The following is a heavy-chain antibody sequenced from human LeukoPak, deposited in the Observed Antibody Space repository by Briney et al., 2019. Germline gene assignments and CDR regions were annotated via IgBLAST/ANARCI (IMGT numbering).Heavy chain of an antibody. V-gene: IGHV3-11*01. CDR1: GFSVSDNY. D-gene: IGHD2-15*01. Sequence: GWSMTLAWVASGFSVSDNYMKCVRQALGRVLEWVSYIRSSGSTIYYADSVKGGLSISRDNAKNSLYMQMHSLRAEDTAVYYCARDGSRSGGSVQDYWGKGTLVTVSS. CDR3: ARDGSRSGGSVQDY. CDR2: IRSSGSTI. J-gene: IGHJ4*02.